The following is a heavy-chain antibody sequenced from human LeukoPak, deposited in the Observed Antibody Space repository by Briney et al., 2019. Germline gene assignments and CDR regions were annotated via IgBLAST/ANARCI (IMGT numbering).Heavy chain of an antibody. J-gene: IGHJ6*03. D-gene: IGHD1-26*01. V-gene: IGHV4-59*01. Sequence: KPSETLSLTCSVSGGSINNYYWTWIRQPPGKGLEWIGYIYYSGSTNNNPSLKNRVTISVDTSNNQFSLKLTSLTATDTAVYYCAREKWGGHYMEVWGKGTTVTVSS. CDR1: GGSINNYY. CDR2: IYYSGST. CDR3: AREKWGGHYMEV.